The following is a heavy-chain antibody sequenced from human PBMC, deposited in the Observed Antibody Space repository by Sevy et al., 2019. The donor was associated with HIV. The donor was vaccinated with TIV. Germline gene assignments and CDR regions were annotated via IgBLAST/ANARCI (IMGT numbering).Heavy chain of an antibody. CDR1: GGTFSSYA. Sequence: ASVKVSCKASGGTFSSYAISWVRQAPGQGLEWMGGIIPIFGTANYAQKFQGRVTITADESTNTAYMELSSLRSEDTAVYYCARPFGYCSSTSCYSPFVYWGQGTLVTVSS. J-gene: IGHJ4*02. CDR3: ARPFGYCSSTSCYSPFVY. CDR2: IIPIFGTA. V-gene: IGHV1-69*13. D-gene: IGHD2-2*01.